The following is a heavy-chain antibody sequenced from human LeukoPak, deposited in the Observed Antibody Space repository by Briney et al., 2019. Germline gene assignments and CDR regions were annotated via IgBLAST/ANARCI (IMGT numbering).Heavy chain of an antibody. Sequence: GGSLRLSCAASGFTFSSSAMSWVRQAPGKGLEWVSTISGSGGSTYYADSVKGRFTISRDNAKNSLYLQMNSLRAEDTAVYYCARDHGHSSSRRYWGQGTLVTVSS. CDR1: GFTFSSSA. V-gene: IGHV3-23*01. J-gene: IGHJ4*02. D-gene: IGHD6-13*01. CDR2: ISGSGGST. CDR3: ARDHGHSSSRRY.